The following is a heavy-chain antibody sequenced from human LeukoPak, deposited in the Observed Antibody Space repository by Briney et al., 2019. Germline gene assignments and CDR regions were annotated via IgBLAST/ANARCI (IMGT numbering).Heavy chain of an antibody. CDR1: GFTFSSYA. J-gene: IGHJ4*02. Sequence: GGSLRLSCAASGFTFSSYAMHWVRQAPGKGLEWVSYISSSSSTIYYADSVKGRFTISRDNAKNSLYLQMNSLRAEDTAVYYCARDSQITIFGVVIMTPHDYWGQGTLVTVSS. CDR2: ISSSSSTI. D-gene: IGHD3-3*01. V-gene: IGHV3-48*01. CDR3: ARDSQITIFGVVIMTPHDY.